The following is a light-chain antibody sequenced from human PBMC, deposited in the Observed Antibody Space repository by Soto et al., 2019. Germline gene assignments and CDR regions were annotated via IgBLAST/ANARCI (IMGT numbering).Light chain of an antibody. CDR2: LAS. Sequence: DIGMTQSPLSLSVTPGEAASISCRCSQSLLHRNANSYLDWYLQRPGQSQQLLISLASNRASGVPDRFSGSGSGTDFTLHISRVEAEDVGVYYCMQALQTSFTFGPGTKVDL. V-gene: IGKV2-28*01. CDR1: QSLLHRNANSY. J-gene: IGKJ3*01. CDR3: MQALQTSFT.